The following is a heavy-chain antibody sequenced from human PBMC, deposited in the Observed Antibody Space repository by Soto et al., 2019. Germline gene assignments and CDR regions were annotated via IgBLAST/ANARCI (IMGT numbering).Heavy chain of an antibody. CDR3: AKDGVTIFGVVHTNSVLNDHYYYYMDV. V-gene: IGHV3-23*01. CDR2: ISGSGGST. CDR1: GFTFSSYA. D-gene: IGHD3-3*01. J-gene: IGHJ6*03. Sequence: PGGSLRLSYAASGFTFSSYAMSWVRQAPGKGLEWVSAISGSGGSTYYADSVKGRFTISRDNSKNTLYLQMNSLRAEDTAVYYCAKDGVTIFGVVHTNSVLNDHYYYYMDVWGKGTTVTVSS.